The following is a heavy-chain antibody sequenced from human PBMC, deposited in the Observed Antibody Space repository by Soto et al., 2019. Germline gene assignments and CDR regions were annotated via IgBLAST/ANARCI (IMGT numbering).Heavy chain of an antibody. CDR2: IIPAFGTG. Sequence: QVQLVQSGAEVKKPGSSVKVSCKASGGTLGSSGISWVRQAPGQGLEWVGGIIPAFGTGNYAPKFQGRVTVTADQSTSTAYMELSSLRSEDTDVYYCARGYTSSWDVFDLWGQGTLVTVSS. CDR1: GGTLGSSG. V-gene: IGHV1-69*01. D-gene: IGHD6-13*01. CDR3: ARGYTSSWDVFDL. J-gene: IGHJ5*02.